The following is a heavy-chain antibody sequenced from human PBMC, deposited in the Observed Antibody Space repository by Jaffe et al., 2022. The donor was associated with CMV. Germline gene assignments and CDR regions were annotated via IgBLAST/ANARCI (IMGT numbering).Heavy chain of an antibody. D-gene: IGHD7-27*01. J-gene: IGHJ3*02. CDR1: GGSISSYY. V-gene: IGHV4-59*08. CDR3: ARHATLGPYDAFDI. Sequence: QVQLQESGPGLVKPSETLSLTCTVSGGSISSYYWSWIRQPPGKGLEWIGYIYYSGSTNYNPSLKSRVTISVDTSKNQFSLKLSSVTAADTAVYYCARHATLGPYDAFDIWGQGTMVTVSS. CDR2: IYYSGST.